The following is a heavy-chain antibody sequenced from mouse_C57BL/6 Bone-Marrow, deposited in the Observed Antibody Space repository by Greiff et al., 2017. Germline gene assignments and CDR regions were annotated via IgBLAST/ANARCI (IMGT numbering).Heavy chain of an antibody. V-gene: IGHV7-3*01. Sequence: EVHLVESGGGLVQPGGSLSLSCAASGFTFTDYYMSWVRQPPGKALEWLGFIRNKANGYTTEYSASVKGRFTISRDNSQSILYLQMNALRAEDSATYYCARYRYYEYFDVWGTGTTVTVSS. J-gene: IGHJ1*03. D-gene: IGHD1-1*01. CDR1: GFTFTDYY. CDR2: IRNKANGYTT. CDR3: ARYRYYEYFDV.